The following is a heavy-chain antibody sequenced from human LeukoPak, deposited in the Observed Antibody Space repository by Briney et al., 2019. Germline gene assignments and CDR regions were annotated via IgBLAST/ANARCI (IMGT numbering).Heavy chain of an antibody. CDR3: ARDPGYYDSS. D-gene: IGHD3-22*01. Sequence: GGSLRLSCAASGFTFSSYEMNWVRQAPGKGLEWVSYISSSGSTIYYADSVKGRFTISRDNAKNSLYLQMNSLRAEDTAVYYCARDPGYYDSSWGQGTLVTVSS. J-gene: IGHJ4*02. V-gene: IGHV3-48*03. CDR2: ISSSGSTI. CDR1: GFTFSSYE.